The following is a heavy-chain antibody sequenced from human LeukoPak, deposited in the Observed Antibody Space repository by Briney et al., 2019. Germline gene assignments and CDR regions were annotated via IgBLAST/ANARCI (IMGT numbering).Heavy chain of an antibody. J-gene: IGHJ4*02. D-gene: IGHD3-10*01. V-gene: IGHV4-61*02. CDR1: GGSISSGSYY. CDR2: IYTSGST. Sequence: SQTLSLTCTVSGGSISSGSYYWSWIRQSAGKGLEWIGRIYTSGSTNYNPSLKSRVTISVDTSKNQFSLKLSSVTAADTAVYYCARGAYGSGSSNIDYWGQGTLVTVSS. CDR3: ARGAYGSGSSNIDY.